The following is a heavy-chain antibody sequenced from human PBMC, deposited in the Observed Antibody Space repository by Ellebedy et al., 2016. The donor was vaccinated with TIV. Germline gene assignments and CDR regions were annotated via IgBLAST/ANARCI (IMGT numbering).Heavy chain of an antibody. V-gene: IGHV3-64*01. D-gene: IGHD5-12*01. CDR3: AREYSGYWFDP. CDR1: GFTVSGTH. J-gene: IGHJ5*02. CDR2: ISSNGGST. Sequence: GGSLRLSCSASGFTVSGTHMSWVRQAPGKGLEYVSAISSNGGSTYYANSVKGRFTISRDNSKNTLYLQMGSLRAEDMAVYYCAREYSGYWFDPWGQGTLVTVSS.